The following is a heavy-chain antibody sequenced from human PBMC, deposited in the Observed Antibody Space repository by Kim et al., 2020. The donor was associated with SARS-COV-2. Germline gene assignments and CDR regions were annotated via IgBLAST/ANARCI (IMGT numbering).Heavy chain of an antibody. D-gene: IGHD3-10*01. Sequence: ASVKVSCKASGYTFTSYGISWVRQAPGQGLEWMGWISAYNGNTNYAQKLQGRVTMTTDTSTSTAYMELRSLRSDDTAVYYCARATLGLGELLRFDYWGQGTLVTVSS. CDR2: ISAYNGNT. CDR1: GYTFTSYG. V-gene: IGHV1-18*01. J-gene: IGHJ4*02. CDR3: ARATLGLGELLRFDY.